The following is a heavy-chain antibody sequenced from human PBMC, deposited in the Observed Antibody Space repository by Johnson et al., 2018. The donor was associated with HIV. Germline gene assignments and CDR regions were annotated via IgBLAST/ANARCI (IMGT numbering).Heavy chain of an antibody. J-gene: IGHJ3*02. V-gene: IGHV3-30*02. CDR2: IRSDGTNE. CDR1: GFTFRNYG. CDR3: AKGRGGLLGAFDI. D-gene: IGHD1-26*01. Sequence: QVQLVESGGGVVQPGGSLRLSCAASGFTFRNYGMHWVRQAPGKGLEWVAYIRSDGTNEYFADSAKGRFTISRDNSKNTLYLQMNSLRAEDTAVYYCAKGRGGLLGAFDIWGQGTMVTVSS.